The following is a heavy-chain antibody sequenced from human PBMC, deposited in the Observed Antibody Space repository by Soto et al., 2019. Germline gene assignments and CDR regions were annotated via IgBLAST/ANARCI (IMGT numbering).Heavy chain of an antibody. J-gene: IGHJ6*02. D-gene: IGHD2-2*01. CDR1: GFTFSTYA. CDR2: ISSSSSTI. Sequence: GGSLRLSCAASGFTFSTYAMAWVRQAPGKKLKKVSYISSSSSTIYYADSVKGRFTISRDNAKNSLYLQMNSLRAEDTAVYYCARDFPIVVVPAAMGTYYYYYGMDVWGQGTTVTVSS. CDR3: ARDFPIVVVPAAMGTYYYYYGMDV. V-gene: IGHV3-48*01.